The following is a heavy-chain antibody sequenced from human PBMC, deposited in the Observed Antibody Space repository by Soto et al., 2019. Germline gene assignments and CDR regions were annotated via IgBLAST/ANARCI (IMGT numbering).Heavy chain of an antibody. V-gene: IGHV3-30*18. Sequence: QVQLVESGGGVVQPGRSLRLSCAASGFTFSSYGMHWVRQAPGKGLEWVAVISYDGSNKYYADSVKGRFTISRDNSKNTLYLQMNSLRAEDTAVYYCAKEKRGYYRYDAFDIWGQGTMVTVSS. CDR3: AKEKRGYYRYDAFDI. J-gene: IGHJ3*02. CDR2: ISYDGSNK. D-gene: IGHD3-22*01. CDR1: GFTFSSYG.